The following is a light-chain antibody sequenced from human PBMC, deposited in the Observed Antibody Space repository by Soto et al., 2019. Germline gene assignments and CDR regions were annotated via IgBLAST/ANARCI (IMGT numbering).Light chain of an antibody. Sequence: QSVLTQPASVSGSPGQPITISCTGTSSDVGAYDFVSWYQQHPDKAPKLMIYEVSNRPSGVSNRFSGSKSVNTATLTISGLQAEDEADYYCSSNTSSSTRAFGTGTKVTVL. CDR1: SSDVGAYDF. J-gene: IGLJ1*01. CDR3: SSNTSSSTRA. CDR2: EVS. V-gene: IGLV2-14*03.